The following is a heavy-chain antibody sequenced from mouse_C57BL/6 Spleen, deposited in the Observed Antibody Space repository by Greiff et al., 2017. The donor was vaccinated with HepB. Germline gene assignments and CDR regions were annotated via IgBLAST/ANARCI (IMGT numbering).Heavy chain of an antibody. CDR3: ARYLYGNFSFDY. J-gene: IGHJ2*01. D-gene: IGHD2-1*01. CDR1: GFTFTDYY. Sequence: EVQRVESGGGLVQPGGSLSLSCAASGFTFTDYYMSWVRQPPGKALEWLGFIRNKANGYTTEYSASVKGRFTISRDNSQSILYLQMNALRAEDSATYYCARYLYGNFSFDYWGQGTTLTVSS. CDR2: IRNKANGYTT. V-gene: IGHV7-3*01.